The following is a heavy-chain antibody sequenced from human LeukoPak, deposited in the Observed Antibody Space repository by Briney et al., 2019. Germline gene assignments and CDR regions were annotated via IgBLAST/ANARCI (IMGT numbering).Heavy chain of an antibody. V-gene: IGHV3-66*01. CDR2: IYSGGPT. Sequence: GGSLRLSCAASGLSVSSSYMNWVRQAPGKGLEWVSVIYSGGPTYYADSVKGRFTISRDNSKNTLYLQMDSLRAEDTAIYYCARIHTYGSPIDYWGQGTLVTVSS. J-gene: IGHJ4*02. CDR3: ARIHTYGSPIDY. CDR1: GLSVSSSY. D-gene: IGHD5-18*01.